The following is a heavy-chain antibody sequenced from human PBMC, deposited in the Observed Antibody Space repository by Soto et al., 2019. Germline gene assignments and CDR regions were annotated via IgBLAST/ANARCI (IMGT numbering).Heavy chain of an antibody. V-gene: IGHV3-23*01. CDR2: ISGSGGST. Sequence: GGSLRLSCAASGFTFSSYAMSWVRQAPGKGLEWVSAISGSGGSTYYADSVKGRFTISRDNSKNTLYLQMNSLRAEDTAVYYCAKEDLSSTRLQYYYCYGMDVWGQGTTVTAP. D-gene: IGHD2-2*01. CDR3: AKEDLSSTRLQYYYCYGMDV. J-gene: IGHJ6*02. CDR1: GFTFSSYA.